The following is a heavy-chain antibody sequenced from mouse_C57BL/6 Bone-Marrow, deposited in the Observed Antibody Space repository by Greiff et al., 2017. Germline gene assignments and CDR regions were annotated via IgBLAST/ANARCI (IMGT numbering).Heavy chain of an antibody. V-gene: IGHV1-20*01. CDR2: ISPYNCDT. CDR1: GYSFTGYF. CDR3: ARSRYDYPFAY. Sequence: VQLQQSGPELVKPGDSVKISCKASGYSFTGYFMNWVMQSHGKSLEWIGRISPYNCDTFYNQKFKGKATLTVDKSSSTAHMGLRSLTSEDSAVYYCARSRYDYPFAYWGQGTLVTVSA. J-gene: IGHJ3*01. D-gene: IGHD2-4*01.